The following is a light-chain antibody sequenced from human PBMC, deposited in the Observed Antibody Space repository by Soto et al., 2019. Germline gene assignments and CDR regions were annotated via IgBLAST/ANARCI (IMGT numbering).Light chain of an antibody. Sequence: QTVVTQEPSLSVSPGGTVTITCGLSSGSVSTSNYPSWYQQTPGQAPRSLIYSTNTRSSGVPDRFSGSILGNRAALTITGAQADDESDFYCVLYLGNGIWVFGGGTKLTVL. J-gene: IGLJ3*02. CDR3: VLYLGNGIWV. V-gene: IGLV8-61*01. CDR2: STN. CDR1: SGSVSTSNY.